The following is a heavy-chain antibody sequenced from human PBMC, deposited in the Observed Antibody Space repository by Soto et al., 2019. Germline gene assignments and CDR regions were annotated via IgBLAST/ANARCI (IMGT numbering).Heavy chain of an antibody. CDR3: ARSQVSSTSLEIYYYYYYGMDV. V-gene: IGHV1-69*01. Sequence: QVQLVQSGAEVKKPGSSVKVSCKASGGTFGSYAISWVRQAPGQGLEWMGGIIPIPGTATYAQKFEGRVTIAADESTSTAYMELSSLRSEDTAVYYCARSQVSSTSLEIYYYYYYGMDVWGQGTTVTVTS. D-gene: IGHD2-2*01. J-gene: IGHJ6*02. CDR1: GGTFGSYA. CDR2: IIPIPGTA.